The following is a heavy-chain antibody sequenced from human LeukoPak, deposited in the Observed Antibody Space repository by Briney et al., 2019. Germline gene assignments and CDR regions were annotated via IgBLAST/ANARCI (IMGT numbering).Heavy chain of an antibody. CDR3: ARAESHRGPDY. Sequence: PSETLSLTCAVYGGSFSGYYWSWIRQPPGKGLEWIGEINHSGSTNYNPSLKSRVTISVDTSKNQFSLKLSSVTAADTAVYYCARAESHRGPDYWGQGTLVTVSS. CDR2: INHSGST. V-gene: IGHV4-34*01. CDR1: GGSFSGYY. D-gene: IGHD3-10*01. J-gene: IGHJ4*02.